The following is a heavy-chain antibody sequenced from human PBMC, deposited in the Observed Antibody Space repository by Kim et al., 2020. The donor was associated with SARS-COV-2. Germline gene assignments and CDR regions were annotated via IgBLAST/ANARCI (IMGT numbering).Heavy chain of an antibody. D-gene: IGHD4-17*01. J-gene: IGHJ4*02. V-gene: IGHV4-39*01. CDR2: IYYSGST. CDR3: ARYGDYHYYFDY. Sequence: SETLSLTCTVSGGSISSSSYYWGWIRQPPGKGLEWIGSIYYSGSTYYNPSLKSRVTISVDTSKNQFSLKLSSVTAADTAVYYCARYGDYHYYFDYWGQGTLVTVSS. CDR1: GGSISSSSYY.